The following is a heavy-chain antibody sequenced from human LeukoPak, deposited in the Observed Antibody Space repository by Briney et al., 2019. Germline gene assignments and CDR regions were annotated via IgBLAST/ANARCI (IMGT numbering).Heavy chain of an antibody. V-gene: IGHV4-59*01. J-gene: IGHJ5*02. CDR1: VDSLSSYY. CDR3: ARGRYSSSWYGAFDP. Sequence: PSETLSLTCTVSVDSLSSYYWSWLPQPPGRGLECIGYIYYSGSTNYNPSLQSRVTISVDTSKNQFSLKLSSVTAADTAVYCCARGRYSSSWYGAFDPWGQGTLVTVSS. D-gene: IGHD6-13*01. CDR2: IYYSGST.